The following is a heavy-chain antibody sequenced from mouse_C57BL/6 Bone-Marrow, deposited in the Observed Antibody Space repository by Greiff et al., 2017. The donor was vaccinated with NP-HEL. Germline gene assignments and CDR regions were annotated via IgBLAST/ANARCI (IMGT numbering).Heavy chain of an antibody. J-gene: IGHJ2*01. V-gene: IGHV3-6*01. CDR1: GYSITSGYY. CDR2: ISYDGSN. Sequence: EVQLQESGPGLVKPSQSLSLTCSVTGYSITSGYYWNWIRQFPGNKLEWMGYISYDGSNNYNPSLKNRISITRDTSKNQFFLKLNSVTTEDTATYYCARDRPGLFDWWGQGTTLTVSS. CDR3: ARDRPGLFDW. D-gene: IGHD3-3*01.